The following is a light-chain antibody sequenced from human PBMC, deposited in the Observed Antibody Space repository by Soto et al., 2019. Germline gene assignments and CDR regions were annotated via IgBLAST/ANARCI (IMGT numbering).Light chain of an antibody. Sequence: EVAMTQSPATLSVSPGERAILSCRTSQSVSNNLAWYQQKPGLAPRLLIYGASTRATGIPARFSGSGSGTEFTLTISRLQSEDFAVYYCQQYDNRPPFTFGPGTRVDIK. CDR3: QQYDNRPPFT. CDR1: QSVSNN. V-gene: IGKV3-15*01. CDR2: GAS. J-gene: IGKJ3*01.